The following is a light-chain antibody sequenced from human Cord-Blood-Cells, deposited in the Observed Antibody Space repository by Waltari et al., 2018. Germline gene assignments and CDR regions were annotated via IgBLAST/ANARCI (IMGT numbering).Light chain of an antibody. V-gene: IGKV3-20*01. Sequence: EIVLTQFPGTLSLSPGVRATLSCRASQSVSSSYLAWYQQKPGQAPRLLIYGASSRATCIPDRFSGSGSGTDFTLTISRLEPEDFAVYYCQQYGSSPYTFGQGTKLEIK. CDR2: GAS. CDR1: QSVSSSY. J-gene: IGKJ2*01. CDR3: QQYGSSPYT.